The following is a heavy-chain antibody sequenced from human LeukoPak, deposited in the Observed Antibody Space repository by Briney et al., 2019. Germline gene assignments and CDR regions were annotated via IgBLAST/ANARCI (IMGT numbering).Heavy chain of an antibody. V-gene: IGHV1-18*01. CDR2: ISAYNGNT. CDR3: ARGVGYSYGLYYFDY. CDR1: GYTFTSYG. J-gene: IGHJ4*02. D-gene: IGHD5-18*01. Sequence: ASVKVSCKASGYTFTSYGISWVRPAPGQGLEWMGWISAYNGNTNYAQKLQGRVTMTTGTSTSTAYMELRSLRSDDTAVYYCARGVGYSYGLYYFDYWGQGTLVTVSS.